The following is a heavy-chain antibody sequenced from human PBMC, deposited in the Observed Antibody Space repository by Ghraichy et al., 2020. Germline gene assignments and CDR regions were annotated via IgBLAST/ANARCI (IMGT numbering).Heavy chain of an antibody. Sequence: SQTLSLTCDISGDSVSSNSAAWNWIRQSPSRGLEWLGRTYYRSKWFYNYAESVKGRIIITPDTSKNQFSLQLKSVTPEDTAVYYCGGSIKASGNGVDVWGQGTTVTVSS. J-gene: IGHJ6*02. D-gene: IGHD5-24*01. CDR1: GDSVSSNSAA. V-gene: IGHV6-1*01. CDR2: TYYRSKWFY. CDR3: GGSIKASGNGVDV.